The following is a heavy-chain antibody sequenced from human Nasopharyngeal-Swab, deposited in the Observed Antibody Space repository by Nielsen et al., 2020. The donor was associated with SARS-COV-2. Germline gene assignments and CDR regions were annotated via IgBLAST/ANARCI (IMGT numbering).Heavy chain of an antibody. CDR1: GFTFSAYN. Sequence: GESLKISCAASGFTFSAYNINWVRQAPGKGLEWVSYISRRSDTIYYADSVKGRFTISRDNVKNSLYLQMNSLRDEDTAVYYCARAPDSSTYGLRYWGPGTLVTVSS. D-gene: IGHD3-10*01. V-gene: IGHV3-48*02. J-gene: IGHJ4*02. CDR3: ARAPDSSTYGLRY. CDR2: ISRRSDTI.